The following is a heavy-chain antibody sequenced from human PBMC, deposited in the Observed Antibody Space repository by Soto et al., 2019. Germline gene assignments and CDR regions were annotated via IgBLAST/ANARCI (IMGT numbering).Heavy chain of an antibody. J-gene: IGHJ4*02. V-gene: IGHV3-23*01. CDR1: GFTFTSYA. Sequence: EVQLLESGGGLVQPGGSLRLSCAASGFTFTSYAMSWVRQAPGKGLEWVSAISGSGDTTSYADSVKGRFTISRDNSKNTVYLQMNSLRGDDTAVYYCAKDAGVVRSLGFDYWGQGTLVTVSS. D-gene: IGHD3-10*01. CDR3: AKDAGVVRSLGFDY. CDR2: ISGSGDTT.